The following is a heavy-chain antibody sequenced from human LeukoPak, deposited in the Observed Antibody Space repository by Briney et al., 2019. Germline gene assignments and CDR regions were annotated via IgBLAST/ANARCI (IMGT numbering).Heavy chain of an antibody. Sequence: SETLSLACAVYGGSFSGYYWSWIRQPPGKGLEWIGEINHSGSTNYNPSLKSRVTISVDRSKNQFSLRLNSVTAADTALYYCARRLVGFGELLDYWGQGTLVTVSS. J-gene: IGHJ4*02. D-gene: IGHD3-10*01. V-gene: IGHV4-34*01. CDR2: INHSGST. CDR3: ARRLVGFGELLDY. CDR1: GGSFSGYY.